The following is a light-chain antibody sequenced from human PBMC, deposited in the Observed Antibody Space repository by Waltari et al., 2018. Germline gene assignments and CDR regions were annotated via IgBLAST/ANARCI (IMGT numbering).Light chain of an antibody. V-gene: IGKV3-11*01. CDR2: DAS. J-gene: IGKJ4*01. CDR1: QSISDY. Sequence: EIVLTQSPATLSLSPGERATPSCRASQSISDYLAWYQQKPGQPPRLIIYDASNRATGIPPRFSGTGSGTDFTLTITSLEPEDFAVYYCQDRSSWPTFGGGTKVDLK. CDR3: QDRSSWPT.